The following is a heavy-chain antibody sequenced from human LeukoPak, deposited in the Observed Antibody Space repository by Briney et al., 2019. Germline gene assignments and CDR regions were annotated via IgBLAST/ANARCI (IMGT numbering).Heavy chain of an antibody. V-gene: IGHV3-7*01. CDR2: IKQDGSEK. CDR3: ARDKTTAGGPVDY. Sequence: GGSLRLSCAASGFTFNSYWMCWVRQAPGKGLEWVANIKQDGSEKYYVDSMKGRFTISRDNAKNSLYLQMNSLRAEDTAVYYCARDKTTAGGPVDYWGRGTLVTVSS. D-gene: IGHD6-13*01. CDR1: GFTFNSYW. J-gene: IGHJ4*02.